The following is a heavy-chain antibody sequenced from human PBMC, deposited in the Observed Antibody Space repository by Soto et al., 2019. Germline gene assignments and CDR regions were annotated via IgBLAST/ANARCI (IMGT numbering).Heavy chain of an antibody. CDR3: GRRDDFWSGYIDC. CDR1: GYTFTSYG. CDR2: ISAYNGKT. D-gene: IGHD3-3*01. V-gene: IGHV1-18*01. J-gene: IGHJ4*02. Sequence: QVQLVQSGAEVKKPGASVKVSCKASGYTFTSYGISWVRQAPGQGLEWMGWISAYNGKTNYAQKLQGRVTMTTDTSPRTAYMELRRRRSGGTAVYDCGRRDDFWSGYIDCWGQGTLVTVAS.